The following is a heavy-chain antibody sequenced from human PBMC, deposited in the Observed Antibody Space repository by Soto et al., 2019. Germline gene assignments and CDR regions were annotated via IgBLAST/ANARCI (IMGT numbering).Heavy chain of an antibody. V-gene: IGHV3-33*01. D-gene: IGHD3-10*01. J-gene: IGHJ4*02. CDR2: IWYDGSNK. Sequence: QVQLVESGGGVGQPGRSLRLSCAASGFTFSSYGMHWVRQAPGKGLEWVAVIWYDGSNKYYADSVKGRFTISRDNSKNMLYLQMNSLRAADTAVYYCARDPSLLWFGELLKYYFDYWGQGTLVTVSS. CDR1: GFTFSSYG. CDR3: ARDPSLLWFGELLKYYFDY.